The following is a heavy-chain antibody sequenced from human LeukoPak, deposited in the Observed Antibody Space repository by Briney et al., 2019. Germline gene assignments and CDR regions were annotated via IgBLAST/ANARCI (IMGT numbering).Heavy chain of an antibody. V-gene: IGHV3-30*18. CDR2: ISYDRSNE. D-gene: IGHD3-10*01. CDR3: AKDYSSYYYGSGSYYYYYGMDV. J-gene: IGHJ6*04. CDR1: GFTFSSYG. Sequence: PGGSLRLSCAASGFTFSSYGMHWVRQAPGKGLEWVAVISYDRSNEYYADSVKGRFTISRDNSKNTLYLQMNSLRAEDTAVYYCAKDYSSYYYGSGSYYYYYGMDVWGKGTTVTVSS.